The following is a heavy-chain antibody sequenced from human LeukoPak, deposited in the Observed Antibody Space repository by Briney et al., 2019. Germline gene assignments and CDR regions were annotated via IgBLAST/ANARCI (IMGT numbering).Heavy chain of an antibody. CDR2: ISGSGGRT. V-gene: IGHV3-23*01. J-gene: IGHJ4*02. D-gene: IGHD3-10*01. Sequence: PGGSLRLSCAASGAASGLTFSNYAMTWVRQPPGKGLEWVSAISGSGGRTYYADSVKGRFTISRDNSKNTLYLQMNSLRPEDTAVYFCAKGPRNFASGTFYFDYLGQGTLVPVSS. CDR3: AKGPRNFASGTFYFDY. CDR1: GLTFSNYA.